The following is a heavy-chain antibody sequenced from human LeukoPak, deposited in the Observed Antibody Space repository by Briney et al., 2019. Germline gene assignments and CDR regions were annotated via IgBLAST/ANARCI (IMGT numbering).Heavy chain of an antibody. V-gene: IGHV3-74*01. Sequence: GGSLRLSCAASGLTFSSYWMRWVRQAPGKGLVWVSRINSDGSSTSYADSVKGRFTISRDNAKNTLYLQMNSLRAEDTAVYYCARRSSGSPPYYFGYWGQGTLVTVSS. CDR3: ARRSSGSPPYYFGY. J-gene: IGHJ4*02. D-gene: IGHD1-26*01. CDR2: INSDGSST. CDR1: GLTFSSYW.